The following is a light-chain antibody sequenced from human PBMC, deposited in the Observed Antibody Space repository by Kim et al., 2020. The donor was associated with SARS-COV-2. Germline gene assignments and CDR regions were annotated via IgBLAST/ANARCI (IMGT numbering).Light chain of an antibody. CDR1: QSVRSNY. CDR3: QQYCSSPRT. CDR2: TAS. J-gene: IGKJ1*01. V-gene: IGKV3-20*01. Sequence: EIVLTQSPDTLSLSPGERATLSCRASQSVRSNYLAWYQQKPGQAPRLLIYTASNRATGIPDRFSGSGSGTDFTLTISRLEPEDFAVYYCQQYCSSPRTFGQGTKVDIK.